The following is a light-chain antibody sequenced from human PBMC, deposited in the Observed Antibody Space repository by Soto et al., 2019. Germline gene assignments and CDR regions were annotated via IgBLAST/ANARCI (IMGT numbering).Light chain of an antibody. Sequence: EEMTALPCSASRTVDGNYLAWYHQKPGQAPRLLIHSASTRAPGIPDRFSASGAGTDFTLTISRLEPEDFAVYYCQQYHTSLWTFGQGTKVDIK. J-gene: IGKJ1*01. CDR1: RTVDGNY. CDR3: QQYHTSLWT. CDR2: SAS. V-gene: IGKV3-20*01.